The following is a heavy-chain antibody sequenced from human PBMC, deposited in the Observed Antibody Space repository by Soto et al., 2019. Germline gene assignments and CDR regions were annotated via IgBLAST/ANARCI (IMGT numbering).Heavy chain of an antibody. Sequence: SETLSLTCTVCGGCISSYYWSWIRQPPGKGLEWIGYIYYSGSTNYNPSLKSRVTISVDTSKNQFSLKLSSVTAADTAVYYCARGLVPAAINRGPPWWFDPWGQGTLVTVSS. CDR2: IYYSGST. CDR1: GGCISSYY. D-gene: IGHD2-2*02. CDR3: ARGLVPAAINRGPPWWFDP. J-gene: IGHJ5*02. V-gene: IGHV4-59*01.